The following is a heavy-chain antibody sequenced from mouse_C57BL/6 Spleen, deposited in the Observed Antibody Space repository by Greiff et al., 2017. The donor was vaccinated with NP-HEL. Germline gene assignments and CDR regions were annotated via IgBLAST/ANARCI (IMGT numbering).Heavy chain of an antibody. D-gene: IGHD1-1*01. J-gene: IGHJ1*03. CDR3: ARPVVAPYWYFDV. V-gene: IGHV1-50*01. Sequence: QVQLQQPGAELVKPGASVKLSCKASGYTFTSYWMQWVKQRPGQGLAWIGEIDPSDSSTNYNQKFKSKATLTVDTSSSTAYMQLSSLTSEDSAVYDWARPVVAPYWYFDVWGTGTTGTVSS. CDR1: GYTFTSYW. CDR2: IDPSDSST.